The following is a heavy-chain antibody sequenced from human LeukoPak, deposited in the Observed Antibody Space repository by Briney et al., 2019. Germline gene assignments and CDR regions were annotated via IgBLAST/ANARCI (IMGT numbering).Heavy chain of an antibody. CDR1: GGSISSGSYY. J-gene: IGHJ4*02. D-gene: IGHD5-24*01. Sequence: SETLSLTCTVSGGSISSGSYYWSWIRQPVGKGLEWIGRIYTSGSTNYNPSLKSRVTISVDTSKNQFSLKLSSVTAADTAVYYCAREDGYRYYFDYWGQGTLVTVSS. CDR2: IYTSGST. V-gene: IGHV4-61*02. CDR3: AREDGYRYYFDY.